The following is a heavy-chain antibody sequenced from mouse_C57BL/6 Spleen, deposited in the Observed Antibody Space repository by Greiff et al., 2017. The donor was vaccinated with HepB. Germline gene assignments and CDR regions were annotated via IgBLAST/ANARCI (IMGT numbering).Heavy chain of an antibody. CDR3: ARDGHYYGSSTYYFDY. V-gene: IGHV5-4*01. Sequence: EVQRVESGGGLVKPGGSLKLSCAASGFTFSSYAMSWVRQTPEKRLEWVATISDGGSYTYYPDNVKGRFTISRDNAKNNLYLQMSHLKSEDTAMYYCARDGHYYGSSTYYFDYWGQGTTLTVSS. CDR1: GFTFSSYA. CDR2: ISDGGSYT. D-gene: IGHD1-1*01. J-gene: IGHJ2*01.